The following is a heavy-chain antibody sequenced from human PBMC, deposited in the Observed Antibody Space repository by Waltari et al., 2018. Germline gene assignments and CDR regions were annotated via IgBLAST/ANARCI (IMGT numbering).Heavy chain of an antibody. CDR2: IYPGDSET. J-gene: IGHJ3*02. CDR3: ARQQRTEGDGFDI. Sequence: EVQLVQSGLEVKKPGESLTISCKSSGQSSSGHWIGWVRQMPGKGLEWMGMIYPGDSETKYSPSFQGQVTISADRSFSIAFLQWSSLKASDTAVYYCARQQRTEGDGFDIWGQGTVVTVSS. CDR1: GQSSSGHW. V-gene: IGHV5-51*01.